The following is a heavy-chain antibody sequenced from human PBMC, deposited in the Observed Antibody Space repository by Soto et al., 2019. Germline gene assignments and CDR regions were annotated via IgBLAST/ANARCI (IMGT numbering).Heavy chain of an antibody. Sequence: ASVKVSCKASGGTFISYAISWVRQAPGQGLEWMGGIIPIFGTANYAQKFQGRGTITADESTSTAYMKLSSPISEDTAVYYCASAPGSPLRQALSVTPVNYFDYWGQGTLVTVSS. CDR3: ASAPGSPLRQALSVTPVNYFDY. CDR1: GGTFISYA. D-gene: IGHD4-4*01. CDR2: IIPIFGTA. J-gene: IGHJ4*02. V-gene: IGHV1-69*13.